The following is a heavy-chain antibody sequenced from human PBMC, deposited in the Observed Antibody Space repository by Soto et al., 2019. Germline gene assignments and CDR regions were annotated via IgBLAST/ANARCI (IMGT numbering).Heavy chain of an antibody. D-gene: IGHD1-1*01. J-gene: IGHJ6*02. V-gene: IGHV3-30*18. CDR2: ISYHGRKH. CDR3: AKDGLERLRARASDFNGVDV. Sequence: GGSLRLCFTASGFIFSNYRMRWFRHAPGKGLEXVALISYHGRKHCYVDSVEGRFTISSDNSKNTVDLQMNSLTVEDTAVYYCAKDGLERLRARASDFNGVDVWGQGTKVTVSS. CDR1: GFIFSNYR.